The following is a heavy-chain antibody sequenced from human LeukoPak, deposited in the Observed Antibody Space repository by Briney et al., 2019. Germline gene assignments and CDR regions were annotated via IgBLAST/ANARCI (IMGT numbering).Heavy chain of an antibody. J-gene: IGHJ4*02. Sequence: PGGSLRPSCAASGFTFSDHYMDWVRQAPGKGLEWVGRTRNKANSYTTEYAASVKGRFTISTDDSKNSLYLQMNSLKTEDTAVYYCTSLSGYSGYDPLYYWGQGTLVTVSS. CDR1: GFTFSDHY. D-gene: IGHD5-12*01. V-gene: IGHV3-72*01. CDR2: TRNKANSYTT. CDR3: TSLSGYSGYDPLYY.